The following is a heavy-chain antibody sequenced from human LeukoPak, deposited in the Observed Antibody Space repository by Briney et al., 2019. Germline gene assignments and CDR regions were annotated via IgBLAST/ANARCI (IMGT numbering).Heavy chain of an antibody. CDR1: GYTFTGYY. CDR3: ARDQRDTYGGNSFDF. CDR2: IDPNSGGT. V-gene: IGHV1-2*02. J-gene: IGHJ4*02. Sequence: ASVKVSCKASGYTFTGYYMHWVRQAPGQGLEWMGWIDPNSGGTNYAQKFQGRVTMTRDTSISTAYMELSRLRSDDTAVYYCARDQRDTYGGNSFDFWGQGTLVTVSS. D-gene: IGHD4-23*01.